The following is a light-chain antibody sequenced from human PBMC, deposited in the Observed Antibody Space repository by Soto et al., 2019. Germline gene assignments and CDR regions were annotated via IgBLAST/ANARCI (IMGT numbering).Light chain of an antibody. CDR3: MQGTQFPPYT. V-gene: IGKV2-24*01. CDR2: RVS. CDR1: QSLVHSDGYTY. Sequence: IVMTQTPLSSPVTLGQPASISCRSSQSLVHSDGYTYLSWYQLKPGQPPRLLIYRVSNRFSGVPDRFSGSGAGTDFPLRISRVESEDVGVYFCMQGTQFPPYTFGQGTKLEI. J-gene: IGKJ2*01.